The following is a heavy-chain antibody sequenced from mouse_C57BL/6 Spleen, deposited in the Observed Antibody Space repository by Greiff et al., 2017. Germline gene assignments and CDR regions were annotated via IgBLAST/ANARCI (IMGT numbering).Heavy chain of an antibody. Sequence: QVQLQQSGAELVRPGASVKLSCKASGYTFTSYGMSWVKQRTGQGLEWIGGIDPRSGNTNYNEKFKGKATLTADKSSSTAYMELRSLTSEDSAVYFCARSSSDYAMEDWGQGTSVTVSS. CDR1: GYTFTSYG. CDR3: ARSSSDYAMED. CDR2: IDPRSGNT. V-gene: IGHV1-81*01. J-gene: IGHJ4*01. D-gene: IGHD1-1*01.